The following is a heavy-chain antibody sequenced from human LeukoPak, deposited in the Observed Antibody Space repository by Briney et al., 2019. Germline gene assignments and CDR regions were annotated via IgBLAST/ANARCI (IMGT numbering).Heavy chain of an antibody. V-gene: IGHV1-69*06. CDR3: ARGFHYGSGSYYQLQH. CDR1: GGTFSSYG. D-gene: IGHD3-10*01. CDR2: VIPIFGPTA. J-gene: IGHJ1*01. Sequence: SVKVSCKASGGTFSSYGFSWVRQAPGQGLEWMGGVIPIFGPTADYAQKFQGRVTITADKSTSTAYMELSSLRSEDTAVYYCARGFHYGSGSYYQLQHWGQCTQVTVSS.